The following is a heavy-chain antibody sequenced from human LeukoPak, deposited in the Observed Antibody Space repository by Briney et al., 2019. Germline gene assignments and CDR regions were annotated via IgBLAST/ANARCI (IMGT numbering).Heavy chain of an antibody. V-gene: IGHV4-59*01. CDR2: IYYSGST. CDR1: GGSISSYY. D-gene: IGHD2-2*01. CDR3: ARVGTLQEDLIVVVPAAFDY. J-gene: IGHJ4*02. Sequence: PSETLSLTCTVSGGSISSYYWSWIRQPPGKGLEWIGYIYYSGSTNYNPSLKSRVTISVDTSKNQFSLKLSSVTAADTAVYYCARVGTLQEDLIVVVPAAFDYWGQGTLVTVSS.